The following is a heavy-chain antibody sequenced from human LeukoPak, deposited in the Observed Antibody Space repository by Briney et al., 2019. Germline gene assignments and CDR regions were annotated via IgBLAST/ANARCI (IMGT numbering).Heavy chain of an antibody. J-gene: IGHJ4*02. CDR3: ARVTGSGYYYG. Sequence: PSETLSLTCAVYGGSFSGYYWSWIRQPPGKGLEWIGYIYYSGSTNYNPSLKSRVTISVDTSKNQFSLKLSSVTAADTAVYYCARVTGSGYYYGWGQGTLVTVSS. D-gene: IGHD3-22*01. CDR1: GGSFSGYY. CDR2: IYYSGST. V-gene: IGHV4-59*01.